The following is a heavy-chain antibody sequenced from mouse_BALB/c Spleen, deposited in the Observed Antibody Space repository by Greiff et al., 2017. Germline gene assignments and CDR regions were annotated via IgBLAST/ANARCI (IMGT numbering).Heavy chain of an antibody. CDR2: ISSGGSYT. D-gene: IGHD2-4*01. V-gene: IGHV5-6*01. Sequence: EVMLVESGGDLVKPGGSLKLSCAASGFTFSSYGMSWVRQTPDKRLEWVATISSGGSYTYYPDSVKGRFTISRDNAKNTLYLQMSSLKSEDTAMYYCARGYYDYDGFAYWGQGTLVTVS. J-gene: IGHJ3*01. CDR3: ARGYYDYDGFAY. CDR1: GFTFSSYG.